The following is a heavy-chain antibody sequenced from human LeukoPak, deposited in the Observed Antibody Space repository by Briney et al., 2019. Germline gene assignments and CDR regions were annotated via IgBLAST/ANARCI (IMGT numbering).Heavy chain of an antibody. CDR2: IYYTGST. Sequence: SETLSLTCTVSSGSISSYYWSWIRQPPGKGLEWIGYIYYTGSTNYNPSLKSRVTISVDTSKNQFSLKLNSVTAADTAVYYCARRRVGAISSYNWFDPWGQGTLVTVSS. CDR1: SGSISSYY. J-gene: IGHJ5*02. D-gene: IGHD1-26*01. CDR3: ARRRVGAISSYNWFDP. V-gene: IGHV4-59*08.